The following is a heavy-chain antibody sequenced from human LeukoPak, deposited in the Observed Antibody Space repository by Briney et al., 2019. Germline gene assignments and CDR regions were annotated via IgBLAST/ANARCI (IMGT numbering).Heavy chain of an antibody. CDR3: ASGVYYYDSSGYYDYFDY. CDR1: GGTFSSYA. J-gene: IGHJ4*02. V-gene: IGHV1-69*13. CDR2: IIPIFGTA. Sequence: ASVKVSCKASGGTFSSYAISWVRQAPGQGLEWMGGIIPIFGTANYAQKFQGRVTITADESTSTAYMELGSLRSEDTAVYYCASGVYYYDSSGYYDYFDYWGQGTLVTVSS. D-gene: IGHD3-22*01.